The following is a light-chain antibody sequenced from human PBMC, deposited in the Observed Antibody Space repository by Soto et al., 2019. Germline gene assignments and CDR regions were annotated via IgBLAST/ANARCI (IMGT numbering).Light chain of an antibody. Sequence: QSALTQPASVSGSPGQSITISCTGTSSDVGGYNYVSWYQQHPGKAPQLMIYEVSNRPSGVSTRFSGYKSGNTASLTISGLQAEDEANYYCSSYTSSSALVFGGGTKLTVL. CDR3: SSYTSSSALV. J-gene: IGLJ3*02. CDR1: SSDVGGYNY. V-gene: IGLV2-14*01. CDR2: EVS.